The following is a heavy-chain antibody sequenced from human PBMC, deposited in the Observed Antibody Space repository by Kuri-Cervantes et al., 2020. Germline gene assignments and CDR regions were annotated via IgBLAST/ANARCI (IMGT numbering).Heavy chain of an antibody. CDR1: GFTFSNYA. V-gene: IGHV3-23*01. J-gene: IGHJ6*03. D-gene: IGHD6-6*01. CDR3: AKSQQLGPFFYYYYMDV. Sequence: GGSLRLSCAASGFTFSNYAMSWVRQAPGKGLEWVSAISGTGGGRTYYADSVKGRFTISRDNSKSTLYLQMNSLRAEDTAVYYCAKSQQLGPFFYYYYMDVWGKGTSVTVSS. CDR2: ISGTGGGRT.